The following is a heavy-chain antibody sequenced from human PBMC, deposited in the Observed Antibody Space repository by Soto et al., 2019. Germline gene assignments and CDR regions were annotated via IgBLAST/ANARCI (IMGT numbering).Heavy chain of an antibody. V-gene: IGHV1-18*04. CDR1: GYTFTSYG. J-gene: IGHJ2*01. Sequence: QVQLVQSGAEVKKPGASVKVSCKASGYTFTSYGISWVRQAPGQGLEWMGWISAYNGNTNYAQKLQGRVTMTTDTSTSTAYMELRSLRSDDTAVYYCARDRSLRYYDSSGYYAYWYFDLWGRGTLVTVS. CDR3: ARDRSLRYYDSSGYYAYWYFDL. D-gene: IGHD3-22*01. CDR2: ISAYNGNT.